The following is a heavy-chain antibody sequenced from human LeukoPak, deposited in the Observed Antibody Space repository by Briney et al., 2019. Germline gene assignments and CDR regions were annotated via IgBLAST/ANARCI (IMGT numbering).Heavy chain of an antibody. D-gene: IGHD3-3*01. CDR2: IKQDGSEK. Sequence: GGSLRLSCAASGFTFSSYWMSWVRQAPGKGLEWVANIKQDGSEKYYVDSVKGRFTISRDNAKNSLYLQMNSLRAEDTAVYYCARVPSEWLLRYYFDYWGQGTLVTVSS. CDR1: GFTFSSYW. V-gene: IGHV3-7*01. CDR3: ARVPSEWLLRYYFDY. J-gene: IGHJ4*02.